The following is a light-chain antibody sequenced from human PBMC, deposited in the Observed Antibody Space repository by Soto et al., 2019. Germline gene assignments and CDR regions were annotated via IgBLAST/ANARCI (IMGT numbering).Light chain of an antibody. J-gene: IGLJ2*01. Sequence: SYELTQPPSVSVAPGKTARITCGGNNIGSKSVHWYQQKPGQAPVLVIYYDSDRPSGIPERFSGSNSGNTATLTISRVEAGDEADYYCQVLDSSSDQLVLGGGTKLTVL. CDR3: QVLDSSSDQLV. CDR2: YDS. CDR1: NIGSKS. V-gene: IGLV3-21*04.